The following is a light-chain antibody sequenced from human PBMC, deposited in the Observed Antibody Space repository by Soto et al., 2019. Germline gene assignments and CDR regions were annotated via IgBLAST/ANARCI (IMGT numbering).Light chain of an antibody. J-gene: IGLJ2*01. Sequence: QSALTQPASVSGSPGQSITISCTGPSSDIGTYTYVSWFQHHPGKAPKLSIFEVSNRPSGISDRFSGFKSANTAYLTISGVQPEDEADYHCSSYTTIKTVVFGGGTKLTV. V-gene: IGLV2-14*01. CDR3: SSYTTIKTVV. CDR2: EVS. CDR1: SSDIGTYTY.